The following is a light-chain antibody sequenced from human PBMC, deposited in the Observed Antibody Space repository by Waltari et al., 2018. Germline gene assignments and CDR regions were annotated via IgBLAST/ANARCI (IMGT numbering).Light chain of an antibody. Sequence: SYILTQPPSVSVAPGETARVSCGGNKIGTHTVHWYQPKAGQAPALIIFFYRPRPAGVPERFSASESGNTAPPNIPRVEAGDGADYYCQVLSCSFVIFRGGTKLTVL. V-gene: IGLV3-21*01. CDR3: QVLSCSFVI. J-gene: IGLJ2*01. CDR2: FYR. CDR1: KIGTHT.